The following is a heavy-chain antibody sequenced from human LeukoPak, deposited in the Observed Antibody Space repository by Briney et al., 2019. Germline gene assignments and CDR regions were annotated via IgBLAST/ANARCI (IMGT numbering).Heavy chain of an antibody. V-gene: IGHV3-9*01. CDR1: GFTFDDYA. J-gene: IGHJ3*02. Sequence: PGGSLRLSCAASGFTFDDYAMHWVRQAPGKGLEWVSGISWNSGSIGYADSVKGRLTISRDNAKNSLYLQMNSLRAEDTALYYCAKEGRRAFDIWGQGTMVTVSS. D-gene: IGHD1-26*01. CDR3: AKEGRRAFDI. CDR2: ISWNSGSI.